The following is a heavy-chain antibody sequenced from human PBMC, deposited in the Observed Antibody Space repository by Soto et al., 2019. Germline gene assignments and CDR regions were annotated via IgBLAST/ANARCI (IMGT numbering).Heavy chain of an antibody. CDR3: ARNLPESLAQSIAARPGDYGMDV. CDR2: INPNSGGT. Sequence: QVQLVQSGAEVKKPGASVKVSCKASGYTFTGYYMHWVRQAPGQGLEWMGWINPNSGGTNYAQKFQGWVTMTRDTSISTAYMELSRLRSDDTAVYYCARNLPESLAQSIAARPGDYGMDVWGQGTTVTVSS. CDR1: GYTFTGYY. D-gene: IGHD6-6*01. J-gene: IGHJ6*02. V-gene: IGHV1-2*04.